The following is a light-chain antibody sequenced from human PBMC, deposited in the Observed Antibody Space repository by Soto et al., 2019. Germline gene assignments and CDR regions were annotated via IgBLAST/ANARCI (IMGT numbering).Light chain of an antibody. Sequence: EIVLTQSPGTLSLSPGERATLSCRASESFANTYLAWYQQKPGQAPRLLIYGASSRATGIPARFSGSVSGTDYTLTISRLEPEDSAVYYCQQYGSSPLTFGGGTKVEIK. CDR1: ESFANTY. J-gene: IGKJ4*01. V-gene: IGKV3-20*01. CDR2: GAS. CDR3: QQYGSSPLT.